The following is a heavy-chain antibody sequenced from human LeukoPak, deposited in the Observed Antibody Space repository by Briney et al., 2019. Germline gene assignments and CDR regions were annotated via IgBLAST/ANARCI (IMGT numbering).Heavy chain of an antibody. CDR3: ANLISDSKAIIDY. D-gene: IGHD2-21*02. CDR2: IRYDGSNK. CDR1: GFTFSSYG. J-gene: IGHJ4*02. Sequence: GGSLRLSCAASGFTFSSYGMHWVRQAPGTGLERVAFIRYDGSNKYYADSVKGRFTISRDNSTNKLYLQMNSLRAEDTAVYDCANLISDSKAIIDYWGQGTLVTVSS. V-gene: IGHV3-30*02.